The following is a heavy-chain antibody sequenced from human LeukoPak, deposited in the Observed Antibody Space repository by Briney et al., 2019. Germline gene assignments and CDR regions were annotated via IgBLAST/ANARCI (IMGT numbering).Heavy chain of an antibody. CDR1: GFTFSSYA. CDR3: ASITATPPKVVAPGPFDY. J-gene: IGHJ4*02. CDR2: ISYDGSNK. D-gene: IGHD3-22*01. V-gene: IGHV3-30-3*01. Sequence: GRSLRLSCAASGFTFSSYAMHWVRQAPGKGLEWVAVISYDGSNKYYADSVKGRFTISRDNSKNTLYLQMNSLRAEDTAVYYCASITATPPKVVAPGPFDYWGQGTLVTVSS.